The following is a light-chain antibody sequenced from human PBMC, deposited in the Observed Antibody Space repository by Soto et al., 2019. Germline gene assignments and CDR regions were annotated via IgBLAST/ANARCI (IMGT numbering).Light chain of an antibody. V-gene: IGLV1-40*01. CDR2: DNN. CDR1: SSNIGAGYD. CDR3: QSYDSSPRVV. J-gene: IGLJ2*01. Sequence: QAVLTQPPSVSGAPGQRVTISCSGSSSNIGAGYDVHWYQQLPGTAPKLLIYDNNNRPSGVPDRFSGSKSGTSASLAITGLQAEDEANYYCQSYDSSPRVVFGGGTKVTVL.